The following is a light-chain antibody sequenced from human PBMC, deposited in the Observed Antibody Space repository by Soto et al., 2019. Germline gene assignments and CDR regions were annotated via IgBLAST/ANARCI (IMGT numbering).Light chain of an antibody. Sequence: QSVLTQPASVSGSPGQSITISCTGTSSDVGAYDFVSWYQHYSGKAPKLVTFDVTHRPPGISDRFSGSKSANTASLTISGLQAEDEAFYYCSSYTTRSTLVFGGGTQLTVL. CDR1: SSDVGAYDF. V-gene: IGLV2-14*01. CDR2: DVT. J-gene: IGLJ2*01. CDR3: SSYTTRSTLV.